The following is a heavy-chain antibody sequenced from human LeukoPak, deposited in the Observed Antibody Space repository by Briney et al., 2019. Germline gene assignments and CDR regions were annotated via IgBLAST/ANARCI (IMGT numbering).Heavy chain of an antibody. CDR3: ARGLNPPPGTYYFDY. Sequence: SETLSLTCSVSGASVNRQHWTWIRQPAGKGLEWIGRIYNSGSNNYSPSLKRPVTMSVDTSKNHFSLNLISVTAAETAVYYCARGLNPPPGTYYFDYWGQGTLVTVSS. D-gene: IGHD4/OR15-4a*01. CDR2: IYNSGSN. J-gene: IGHJ4*02. CDR1: GASVNRQH. V-gene: IGHV4-4*07.